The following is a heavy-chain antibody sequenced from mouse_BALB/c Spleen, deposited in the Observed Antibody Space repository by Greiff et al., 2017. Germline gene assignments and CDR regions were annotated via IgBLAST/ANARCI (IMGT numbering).Heavy chain of an antibody. CDR1: GYTFTSYT. CDR2: INPSSGYT. CDR3: ARSARETWFAY. Sequence: QVQLKQSGAELARPGASVKMSCKASGYTFTSYTMHWVKQRPGQGLEWIGYINPSSGYTNYNQKFKDKATLTADKSSSTAYMQLSSLTSEDSAVYYCARSARETWFAYWGQGTLVTVSA. J-gene: IGHJ3*01. V-gene: IGHV1-4*01.